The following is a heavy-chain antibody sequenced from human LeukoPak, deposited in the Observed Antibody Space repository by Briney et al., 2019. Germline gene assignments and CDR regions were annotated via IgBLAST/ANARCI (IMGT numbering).Heavy chain of an antibody. CDR2: IYTSGST. CDR3: ARAESTRREWYFDL. Sequence: SETLSLTCTVSGGSISSYYWSWIRQPPGKGLEWIGRIYTSGSTNYNPSLKSRVTISVDKSKNQFSLKLSSVTAADTAVYYCARAESTRREWYFDLWGRGTLVTVSS. CDR1: GGSISSYY. V-gene: IGHV4-4*07. J-gene: IGHJ2*01. D-gene: IGHD1-26*01.